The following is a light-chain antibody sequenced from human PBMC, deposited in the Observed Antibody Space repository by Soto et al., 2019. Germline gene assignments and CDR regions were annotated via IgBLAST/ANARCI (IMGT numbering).Light chain of an antibody. Sequence: QSALTQPASVPGSPGQSITISCTGTSSDVGGYKFVSWYQQHPGKAPKLMIYEVSNRPSGVSSRFSGSKSGNTASLTISGLQAEDEADYYCGSYTGSIYVFGPGTKVTVL. V-gene: IGLV2-14*01. J-gene: IGLJ1*01. CDR1: SSDVGGYKF. CDR2: EVS. CDR3: GSYTGSIYV.